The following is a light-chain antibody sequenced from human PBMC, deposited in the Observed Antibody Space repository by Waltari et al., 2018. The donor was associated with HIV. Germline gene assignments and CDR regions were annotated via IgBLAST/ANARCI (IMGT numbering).Light chain of an antibody. CDR2: WAS. Sequence: DIVMTQSPDSLAVSLGERATINCKSSQSVFWVSNKKNYLAWYQRKPGQPPKLLIRWASTREFGVPDRFSGSGSGTDFTLTISSLQAEDVAIYFCQQYYSNPLTFGGGTKVEIK. CDR1: QSVFWVSNKKNY. V-gene: IGKV4-1*01. J-gene: IGKJ4*01. CDR3: QQYYSNPLT.